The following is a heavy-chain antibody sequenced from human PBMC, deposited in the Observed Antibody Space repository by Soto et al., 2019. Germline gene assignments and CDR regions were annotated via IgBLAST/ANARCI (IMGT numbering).Heavy chain of an antibody. V-gene: IGHV1-69*02. CDR1: GGTFSSYT. CDR3: ARGGVSGLGYCSGGSCYRGAFDI. Sequence: GASVKVSCKASGGTFSSYTISWVRQAPGQGLEWMGRIIPILGIANYAQKFQGRVTITADKSTSTAYMELSSLRSEDTAVYYCARGGVSGLGYCSGGSCYRGAFDIWGQGTMVTVSS. J-gene: IGHJ3*02. CDR2: IIPILGIA. D-gene: IGHD2-15*01.